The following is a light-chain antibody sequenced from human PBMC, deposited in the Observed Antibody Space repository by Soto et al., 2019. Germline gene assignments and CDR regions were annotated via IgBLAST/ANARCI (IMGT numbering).Light chain of an antibody. CDR2: AAS. V-gene: IGKV1-27*01. CDR1: QGINNY. J-gene: IGKJ4*01. CDR3: QKYSSAVDT. Sequence: IQMTQSPFSLSASVGDRVTISFRASQGINNYLAWYQQKPGKVPRLLIYAASTLQSGVPSRFSGSGSGTDFTLTISSLQPEDVATYYCQKYSSAVDTFGGGTKVDIK.